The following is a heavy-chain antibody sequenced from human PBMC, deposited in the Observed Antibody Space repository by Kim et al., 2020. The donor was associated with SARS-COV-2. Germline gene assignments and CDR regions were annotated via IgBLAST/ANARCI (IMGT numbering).Heavy chain of an antibody. D-gene: IGHD3-22*01. CDR2: IYYSGST. J-gene: IGHJ3*02. CDR3: AREGYYDSSGYYQHDAFDN. Sequence: SETLSLTCTVSGGSISSYYWSWIRQPPGQGLEWIGYIYYSGSTNFNPSLKSRVTISLDTSKNQFSLKLSSVTAADTAVYYCAREGYYDSSGYYQHDAFDNWGQGTMVTVSS. CDR1: GGSISSYY. V-gene: IGHV4-59*01.